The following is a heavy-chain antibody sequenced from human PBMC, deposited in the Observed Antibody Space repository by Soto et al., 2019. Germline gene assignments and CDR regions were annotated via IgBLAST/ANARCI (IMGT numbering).Heavy chain of an antibody. Sequence: QLQLQESGPGLVKPSETLSLTCTVSGDSVSSSNYYWGWIRQPPGKGLEWIGSVYYSGSTYYNPSVKSRVTMSVDTSKNQFSLKLSSVTAADAAVYYCARHPTFSGWEYYFDYWGQGTPVTVSS. CDR1: GDSVSSSNYY. V-gene: IGHV4-39*01. CDR3: ARHPTFSGWEYYFDY. J-gene: IGHJ4*02. D-gene: IGHD6-19*01. CDR2: VYYSGST.